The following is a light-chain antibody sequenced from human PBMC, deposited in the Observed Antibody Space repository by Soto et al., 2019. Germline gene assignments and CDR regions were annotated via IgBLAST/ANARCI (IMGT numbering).Light chain of an antibody. Sequence: NVFAQSPGPLSFSPGGTTTLSCRASQSVNNQLAWYQQKPGQAPRLLIYDASTRATGIPARISGSGSGADFTLTISSLEPEDFAVYYCQHRRNWPLTFGGGTKVDIK. J-gene: IGKJ4*01. CDR1: QSVNNQ. CDR3: QHRRNWPLT. V-gene: IGKV3-11*01. CDR2: DAS.